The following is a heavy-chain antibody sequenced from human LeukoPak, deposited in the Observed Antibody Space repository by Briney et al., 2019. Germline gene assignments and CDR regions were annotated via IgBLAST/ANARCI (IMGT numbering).Heavy chain of an antibody. J-gene: IGHJ4*02. Sequence: SETLSLTCTVSGGSISSSSYYWGWIRQPPGKGLEWIGNIYYGGSTYYNPSLKSRVTISVDTSKNQFSLKLSSVTAADTAVYYCTRLLKYSGSYYCDYWGQGSLVTVSS. CDR1: GGSISSSSYY. CDR2: IYYGGST. CDR3: TRLLKYSGSYYCDY. D-gene: IGHD1-26*01. V-gene: IGHV4-39*01.